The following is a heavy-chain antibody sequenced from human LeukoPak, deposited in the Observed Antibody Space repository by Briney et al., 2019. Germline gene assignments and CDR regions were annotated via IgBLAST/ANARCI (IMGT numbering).Heavy chain of an antibody. J-gene: IGHJ4*02. CDR3: ARGADSGYSSDN. D-gene: IGHD3-9*01. CDR1: GFTFSNYW. CDR2: INSDGRST. V-gene: IGHV3-74*01. Sequence: GGSLRLSCAASGFTFSNYWMHWVRHAPGKGLVWVSRINSDGRSTNYADSVKGRFTISRDNAKNTLYLQMNSLRAEDTAVYYCARGADSGYSSDNWGQGTLVSVSS.